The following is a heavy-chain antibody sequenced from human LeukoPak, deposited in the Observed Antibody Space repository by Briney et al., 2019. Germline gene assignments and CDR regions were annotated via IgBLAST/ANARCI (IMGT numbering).Heavy chain of an antibody. CDR1: GYSFTSYW. CDR2: IYPVDAYT. D-gene: IGHD4-17*01. V-gene: IGHV5-51*01. J-gene: IGHJ4*02. CDR3: ASSEYGTVTSPFDY. Sequence: GESLKISWKGSGYSFTSYWIVWARQMPGKGLEWMGIIYPVDAYTRYSPSFQGHVPISADKSISPAYLQWGSRKATDTPMFYCASSEYGTVTSPFDYWAQGPLVTVPS.